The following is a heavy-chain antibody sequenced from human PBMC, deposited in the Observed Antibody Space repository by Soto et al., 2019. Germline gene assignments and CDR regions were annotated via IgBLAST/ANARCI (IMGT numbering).Heavy chain of an antibody. V-gene: IGHV4-61*08. J-gene: IGHJ3*02. Sequence: SETLSLTCAVSGGSISSGGYSWSWIRQPPGKGLEWIGYIYHSGSTNYNPSLKSRVTISVDTSKNQFSLKLTSVTAADTAVYYCARLPVDAFDIWGQGTMVTVSS. CDR3: ARLPVDAFDI. CDR1: GGSISSGGYS. CDR2: IYHSGST. D-gene: IGHD4-4*01.